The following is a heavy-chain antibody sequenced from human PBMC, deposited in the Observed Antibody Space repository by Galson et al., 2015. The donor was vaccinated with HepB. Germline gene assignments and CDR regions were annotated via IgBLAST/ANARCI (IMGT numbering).Heavy chain of an antibody. CDR3: ARDRGSFNLYGDYCFDY. Sequence: SVKVSCKASGGTFSSYAISWVRQAPGQGLEWMGIINPSGGSTSYAQKFQGRVTMTRDTSTSTVYLELSSLRSEDTAVYYCARDRGSFNLYGDYCFDYWGQGTLVTVSS. CDR1: GGTFSSYA. D-gene: IGHD4-17*01. V-gene: IGHV1-46*01. J-gene: IGHJ4*02. CDR2: INPSGGST.